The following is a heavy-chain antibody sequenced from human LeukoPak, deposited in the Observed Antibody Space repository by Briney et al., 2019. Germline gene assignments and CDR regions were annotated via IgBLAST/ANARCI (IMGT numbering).Heavy chain of an antibody. CDR3: VRTPPNWGFDY. Sequence: GASVKVSCKASGYTFTSHDINWVRQATGQGLEWMGWMSPNSGDTGYAQKFQGRVTKTSDSPISTAYMELSSLRSEDTAIYYCVRTPPNWGFDYWGQGTLVTVSS. CDR1: GYTFTSHD. CDR2: MSPNSGDT. D-gene: IGHD7-27*01. J-gene: IGHJ4*02. V-gene: IGHV1-8*01.